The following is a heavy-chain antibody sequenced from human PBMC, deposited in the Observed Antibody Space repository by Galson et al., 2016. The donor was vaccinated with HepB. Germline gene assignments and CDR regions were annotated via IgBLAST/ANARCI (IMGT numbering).Heavy chain of an antibody. V-gene: IGHV1-8*01. J-gene: IGHJ4*02. D-gene: IGHD5-12*01. CDR1: GYTFTSHD. CDR3: AGARRGYDIDY. Sequence: SVKVSCKASGYTFTSHDINWVRQATGQGLEWMGWMTPNSGNTGFAQKFQGRVTMTRNTSISTAYMELSRLRSEDTAVYYCAGARRGYDIDYWGQGTLVTVSS. CDR2: MTPNSGNT.